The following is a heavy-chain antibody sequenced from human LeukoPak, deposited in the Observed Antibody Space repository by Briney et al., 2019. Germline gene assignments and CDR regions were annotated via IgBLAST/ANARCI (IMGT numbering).Heavy chain of an antibody. CDR2: INPSAGST. CDR3: ARDHSGSQHWFDP. CDR1: GYTFTTYY. D-gene: IGHD1-26*01. J-gene: IGHJ5*02. Sequence: ASVKVSCKASGYTFTTYYMHWVRQAPGQGLEWMGVINPSAGSTSYAQKFQGGVTMTRDTSTSTVYMELSSLRSGDTAIYYCARDHSGSQHWFDPWGQGTLVTVSS. V-gene: IGHV1-46*01.